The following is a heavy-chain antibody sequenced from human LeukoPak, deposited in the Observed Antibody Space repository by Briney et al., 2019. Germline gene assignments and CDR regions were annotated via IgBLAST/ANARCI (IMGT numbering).Heavy chain of an antibody. CDR1: YSSFSSDYF. CDR2: ISHSGST. Sequence: SETLSLTCSVSYSSFSSDYFWGWIRQPPGKGLEWIGSISHSGSTYYNPSLKSRVTISLDTSKNQFSLKLSSVTAADTAVYYCARTRYTLDYWGQGTLVTVSS. CDR3: ARTRYTLDY. D-gene: IGHD2-2*02. V-gene: IGHV4-38-2*01. J-gene: IGHJ4*02.